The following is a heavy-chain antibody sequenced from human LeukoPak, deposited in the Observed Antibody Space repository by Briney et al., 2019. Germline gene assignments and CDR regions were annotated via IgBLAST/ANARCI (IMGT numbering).Heavy chain of an antibody. CDR1: GFTFSSYA. J-gene: IGHJ4*02. Sequence: PGGSLRLSCAASGFTFSSYAMSWVRQAPGKGLEWVSAISGSGGSTYYADSVKGRFTISRDNSKNTLYLQMNSLRAEDTAVYYCAKDLSPYGSGSCLYWGQGTLVTVSS. CDR2: ISGSGGST. CDR3: AKDLSPYGSGSCLY. V-gene: IGHV3-23*01. D-gene: IGHD3-10*01.